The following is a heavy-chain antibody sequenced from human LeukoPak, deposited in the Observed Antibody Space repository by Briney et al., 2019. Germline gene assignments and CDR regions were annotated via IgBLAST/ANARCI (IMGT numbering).Heavy chain of an antibody. CDR1: GFTFSSYE. Sequence: GGSLRLSCAASGFTFSSYEMNWVRQAPGKGLEWVSYIRSSGSTIYYADSVKGRFTISRDNAKNSLYLQMNSLRAEDTAVYYCAREGIAVTSTPYNWFDPWGQGTLVTVSS. J-gene: IGHJ5*02. CDR2: IRSSGSTI. V-gene: IGHV3-48*03. CDR3: AREGIAVTSTPYNWFDP. D-gene: IGHD6-19*01.